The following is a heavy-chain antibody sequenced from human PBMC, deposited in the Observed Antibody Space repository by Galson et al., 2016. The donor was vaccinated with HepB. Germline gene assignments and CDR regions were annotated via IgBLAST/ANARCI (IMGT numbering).Heavy chain of an antibody. J-gene: IGHJ6*03. CDR3: ARSQWLVDVDYYYYMDV. CDR1: GYTFPSYG. Sequence: SVKVSCKASGYTFPSYGISWVRQAPGQGLEWMGWINPNSGGTNYARKFQGRVTMTRDTSINTAYMQLSRLRSDDTAMYYCARSQWLVDVDYYYYMDVWGKGTTVTVSS. CDR2: INPNSGGT. D-gene: IGHD6-19*01. V-gene: IGHV1-2*02.